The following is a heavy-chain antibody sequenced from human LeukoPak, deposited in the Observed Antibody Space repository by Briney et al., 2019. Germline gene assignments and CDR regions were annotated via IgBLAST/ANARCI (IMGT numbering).Heavy chain of an antibody. J-gene: IGHJ4*02. CDR2: ISYDGSNK. CDR3: ARDRVGATDYFDY. V-gene: IGHV3-30*03. Sequence: GGSLRLTCVASGFFFDDYGMHWVRQAPGKGLEWVAVISYDGSNKYYADSVKGRFTISRDNSKNTLYLQMNSLRAEDTAVYYCARDRVGATDYFDYWGQGTLVTVSS. D-gene: IGHD1-26*01. CDR1: GFFFDDYG.